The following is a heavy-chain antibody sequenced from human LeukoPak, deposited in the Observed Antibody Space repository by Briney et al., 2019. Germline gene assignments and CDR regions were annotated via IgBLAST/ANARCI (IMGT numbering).Heavy chain of an antibody. J-gene: IGHJ4*02. CDR3: AKDGGSSSGWLKYYFDY. Sequence: GGSLRLSCAASGFTFSSYGMHWVRQAPGKGLEWVAFIWYVGSNKYYADSVKGRFTISRDNSKNTPYLQMNSTRAEDTAVYYCAKDGGSSSGWLKYYFDYWGQGTLVTVSS. CDR1: GFTFSSYG. V-gene: IGHV3-30*02. D-gene: IGHD6-19*01. CDR2: IWYVGSNK.